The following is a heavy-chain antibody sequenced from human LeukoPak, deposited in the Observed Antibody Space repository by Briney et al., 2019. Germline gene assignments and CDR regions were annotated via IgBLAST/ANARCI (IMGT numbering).Heavy chain of an antibody. V-gene: IGHV3-74*01. CDR3: ARGNIAAAGIHY. Sequence: PGGSLRLSCAASGFTFSSYWMHWVRQAPGKGLVWVSRINGDGSGTTYVDSVMGRFTISRDNAKNTLYLQMNSVRAEDTAVYYCARGNIAAAGIHYWGQGTLVIVSS. J-gene: IGHJ4*02. D-gene: IGHD6-13*01. CDR1: GFTFSSYW. CDR2: INGDGSGT.